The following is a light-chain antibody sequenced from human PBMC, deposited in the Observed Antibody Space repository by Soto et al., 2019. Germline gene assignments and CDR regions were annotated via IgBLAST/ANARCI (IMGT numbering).Light chain of an antibody. V-gene: IGKV1-27*01. CDR2: AAS. CDR3: QQYNSYLT. Sequence: DIQMNQSPSSLSASVGDRVTITCRASQGISNYLAWYQQKPGKVPKLLIYAASTLQSGVPSRFSGSGSGTDFTLTISSLQPDDFATYYCQQYNSYLTFGQGTKVDIK. J-gene: IGKJ1*01. CDR1: QGISNY.